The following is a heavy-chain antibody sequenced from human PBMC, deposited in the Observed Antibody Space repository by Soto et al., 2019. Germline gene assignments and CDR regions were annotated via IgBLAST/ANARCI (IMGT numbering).Heavy chain of an antibody. CDR3: GVVAVAGLYFQH. Sequence: QLQESGPGLVKPSETLSLTCNVSGVSISSSRYYWGWIRQPPGKGLECIGKIYSSGRTNYNPSLKRRVTISTDTSKNQFSLRLSSVTAADTAVFYCGVVAVAGLYFQHWGQGTLVTVSS. J-gene: IGHJ1*01. CDR2: IYSSGRT. D-gene: IGHD6-19*01. CDR1: GVSISSSRYY. V-gene: IGHV4-39*01.